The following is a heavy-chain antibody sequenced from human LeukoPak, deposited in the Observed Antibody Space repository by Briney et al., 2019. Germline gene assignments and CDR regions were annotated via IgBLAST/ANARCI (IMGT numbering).Heavy chain of an antibody. CDR3: ARAGRGWFGSMDV. CDR2: VSFDGSNK. D-gene: IGHD3-10*01. J-gene: IGHJ6*02. CDR1: GFTFSSYG. V-gene: IGHV3-33*01. Sequence: PGGSLRLSCAASGFTFSSYGMHWVRQAPGKGLEWVAVVSFDGSNKYFEDSVKGRFSISRDNSRNTLYLQMNSLRAEDTAVYYCARAGRGWFGSMDVWGQGTTVTVSS.